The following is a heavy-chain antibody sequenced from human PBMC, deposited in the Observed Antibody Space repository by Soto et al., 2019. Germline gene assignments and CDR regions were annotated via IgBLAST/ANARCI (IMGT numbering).Heavy chain of an antibody. V-gene: IGHV6-1*01. CDR2: TYYRSRWYN. CDR3: ARGGFGVAVAHFDS. Sequence: SQTLSLTCAISGDSLSSNSAAWNWIRQSPSRGLEWLGRTYYRSRWYNDYAVSVKSRMTVNPDTSRNQFSLQLNSVTPEDTAVYYCARGGFGVAVAHFDSWGQGTLVTVSS. CDR1: GDSLSSNSAA. D-gene: IGHD6-19*01. J-gene: IGHJ4*02.